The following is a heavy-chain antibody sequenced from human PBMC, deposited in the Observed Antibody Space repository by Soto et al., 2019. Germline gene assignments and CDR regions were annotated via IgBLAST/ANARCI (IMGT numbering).Heavy chain of an antibody. Sequence: QVQLVQSGAEVKKPGASVKVSCKASGYTFTSYYMHWVRQAPGQGLEWMGIINPSGGSTSYAQKFQGRVNMTRDTSKSTVYMELSSLRSEDTAVYYCARDYGGNSGVDYWGQGTLVTVSS. J-gene: IGHJ4*02. CDR3: ARDYGGNSGVDY. CDR2: INPSGGST. D-gene: IGHD2-21*02. CDR1: GYTFTSYY. V-gene: IGHV1-46*01.